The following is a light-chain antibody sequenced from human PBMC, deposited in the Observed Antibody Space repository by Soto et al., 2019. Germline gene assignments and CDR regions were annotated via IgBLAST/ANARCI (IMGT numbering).Light chain of an antibody. CDR1: QGISTW. CDR3: QQDGSSSRT. J-gene: IGKJ1*01. CDR2: GAF. V-gene: IGKV1-12*01. Sequence: TQYPSSSPAAVVDGVTTTSQASQGISTWLAWYQHKPGTAPKLLIFGAFSIQRGVPSRFAGSGSGTDFTLTIKSLQPEDVATYYCQQDGSSSRTFGQGTKVDIK.